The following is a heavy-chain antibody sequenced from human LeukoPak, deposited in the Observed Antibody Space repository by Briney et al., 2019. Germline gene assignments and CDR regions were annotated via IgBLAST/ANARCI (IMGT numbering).Heavy chain of an antibody. Sequence: PGGSLRLSCAASGFTFSSYAMSWVRQAPGKGLYWVSPISGSGTGTYYADSVKGRFTISRDNSKNTLDLQMNSLRAEDTAVYYCAKEGGTGTRFDYWGQGTLVTVSS. D-gene: IGHD1-7*01. CDR3: AKEGGTGTRFDY. V-gene: IGHV3-23*01. CDR2: ISGSGTGT. CDR1: GFTFSSYA. J-gene: IGHJ4*02.